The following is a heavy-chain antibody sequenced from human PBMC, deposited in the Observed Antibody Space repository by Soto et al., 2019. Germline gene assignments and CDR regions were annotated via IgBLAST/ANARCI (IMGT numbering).Heavy chain of an antibody. CDR2: IKQDGSEK. D-gene: IGHD6-6*01. Sequence: EVQLVESGGGLVQPGGSLRLSCAASGFTFSSYWMSWVRQAPGKGLEWVANIKQDGSEKYYVDSVKGRFTISRDNAKNSLYLQMHILRAEDTAVYDCARDQKAARLYYYYYMDVWGKGTTVTVSS. J-gene: IGHJ6*03. V-gene: IGHV3-7*01. CDR3: ARDQKAARLYYYYYMDV. CDR1: GFTFSSYW.